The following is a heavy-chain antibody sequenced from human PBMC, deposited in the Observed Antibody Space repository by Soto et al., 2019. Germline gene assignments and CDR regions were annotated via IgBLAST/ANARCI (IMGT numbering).Heavy chain of an antibody. CDR2: IYYSGST. CDR3: ARRLLLREAYYYYGMDV. V-gene: IGHV4-39*01. D-gene: IGHD2-15*01. CDR1: GGSISSSSYY. J-gene: IGHJ6*02. Sequence: TSETLSLTCTVSGGSISSSSYYWGWIRQPPGKGLEWIGSIYYSGSTYYNPSLKSRVTISVDTSKNQFSLKLSSVTAADTAVYYCARRLLLREAYYYYGMDVWGQGTTVTVSS.